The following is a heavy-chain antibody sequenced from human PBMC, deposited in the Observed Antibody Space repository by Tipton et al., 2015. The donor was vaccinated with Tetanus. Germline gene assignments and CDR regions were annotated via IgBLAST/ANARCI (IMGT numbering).Heavy chain of an antibody. D-gene: IGHD3-3*01. V-gene: IGHV4-59*01. Sequence: SCKASGGTFSNYAISWIRQAPGKGLEWLAYISSSGSTNSNYFHKSRITMSRDTSKNQFSLKLASVTAADTAVYFCARANFDFSKKGPFDSWGQGILFIVSA. CDR3: ARANFDFSKKGPFDS. J-gene: IGHJ4*02. CDR1: GGTFSNYA. CDR2: ISSSGST.